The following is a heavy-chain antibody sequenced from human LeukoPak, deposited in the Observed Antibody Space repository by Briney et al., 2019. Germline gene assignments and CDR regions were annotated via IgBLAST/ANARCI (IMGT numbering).Heavy chain of an antibody. Sequence: SVKVSCKASGGTFSSYAISWVRQAPGQGLEWMGGIIPIFGTANYAQKFQGRVTITADESTSTAYMELSSLRSEDTAVYYCASQRIAAAGTLLGYWGQGTLVTVSS. J-gene: IGHJ4*02. CDR2: IIPIFGTA. CDR3: ASQRIAAAGTLLGY. D-gene: IGHD6-13*01. V-gene: IGHV1-69*13. CDR1: GGTFSSYA.